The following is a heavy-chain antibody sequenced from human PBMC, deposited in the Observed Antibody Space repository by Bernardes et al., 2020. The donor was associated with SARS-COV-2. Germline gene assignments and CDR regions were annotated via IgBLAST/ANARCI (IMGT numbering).Heavy chain of an antibody. D-gene: IGHD1-1*01. CDR2: IYPGDSDT. Sequence: GESLKISCQGSGYKFTSYWIGWVRQMPGKGLEWMGIIYPGDSDTTYSPSFQGQVTISADKSISTAYLQWSRLKASDTAMYYCARRKGPMENVDYWGQGTLVNVSS. J-gene: IGHJ4*02. CDR3: ARRKGPMENVDY. CDR1: GYKFTSYW. V-gene: IGHV5-51*01.